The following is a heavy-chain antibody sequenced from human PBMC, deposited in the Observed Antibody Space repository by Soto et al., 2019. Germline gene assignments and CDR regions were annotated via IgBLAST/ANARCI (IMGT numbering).Heavy chain of an antibody. CDR1: GFTFSSYA. CDR2: ISGSGGST. V-gene: IGHV3-23*01. J-gene: IGHJ4*02. D-gene: IGHD2-2*01. Sequence: PSETLRLSCAASGFTFSSYAMSWVRQAPGKGLEWVSAISGSGGSTYYADSVKGRFTISRDDSKNTLYLQMNSLRAEDTAVYYCAKGTAAIRFGCFDYWGQGTLVTVSS. CDR3: AKGTAAIRFGCFDY.